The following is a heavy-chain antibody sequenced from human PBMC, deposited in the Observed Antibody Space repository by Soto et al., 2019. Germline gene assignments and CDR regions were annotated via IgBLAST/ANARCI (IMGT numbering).Heavy chain of an antibody. Sequence: GASVKVSCKASGGTFSSYAISWVRQAPGQGLEWMGGIIPIFGTANYAQKFQGRVTITADKSTSTAYMELSSLRSEDTAVYYCARVMGTKVTQPSLRRRVPDYYYGMDVWGQGTTVPVSS. CDR1: GGTFSSYA. CDR3: ARVMGTKVTQPSLRRRVPDYYYGMDV. D-gene: IGHD7-27*01. CDR2: IIPIFGTA. V-gene: IGHV1-69*06. J-gene: IGHJ6*02.